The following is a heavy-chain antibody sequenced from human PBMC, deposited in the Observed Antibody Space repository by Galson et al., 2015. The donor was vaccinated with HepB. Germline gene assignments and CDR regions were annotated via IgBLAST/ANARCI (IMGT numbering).Heavy chain of an antibody. CDR2: INGGNGNT. J-gene: IGHJ4*02. CDR3: AKETGYSYGRRPYYFDY. V-gene: IGHV1-3*01. Sequence: SVKVSCKASGFMLTSNAMHWVRQAPGQRLEWMGWINGGNGNTKYSEKFQVRVTITRDTSANTAYMELSSLRSEDTAVYYCAKETGYSYGRRPYYFDYWGQGTLVTVSS. D-gene: IGHD5-18*01. CDR1: GFMLTSNA.